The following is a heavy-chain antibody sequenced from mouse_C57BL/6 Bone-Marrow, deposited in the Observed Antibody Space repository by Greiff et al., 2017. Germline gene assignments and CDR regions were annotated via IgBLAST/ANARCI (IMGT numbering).Heavy chain of an antibody. J-gene: IGHJ3*01. CDR3: YTDYSGSTAWFAY. D-gene: IGHD1-1*01. CDR2: IDPENGDT. Sequence: VQLQQSGAELVRPGASVKLSCTASGFNIKDDYMHWVKQRPEQGLEWIGWIDPENGDTEYASKFQGQATITADTASNTAYLQLSSLTTEDTAVDYCYTDYSGSTAWFAYWGQGTLVTVSA. V-gene: IGHV14-4*01. CDR1: GFNIKDDY.